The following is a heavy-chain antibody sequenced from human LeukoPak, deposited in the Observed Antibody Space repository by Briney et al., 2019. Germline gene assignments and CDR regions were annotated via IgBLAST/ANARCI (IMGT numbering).Heavy chain of an antibody. D-gene: IGHD1-7*01. CDR1: GGTFSSDA. Sequence: SVKVSCKASGGTFSSDAISWVRQAPGQGLEWMGGIIPIFGTANYAQKFQGRVTITTDESTSTAYMELSSLRSEDTAVYYCASSANWNYIMAYWGQGTLVTVSS. CDR3: ASSANWNYIMAY. J-gene: IGHJ4*02. CDR2: IIPIFGTA. V-gene: IGHV1-69*05.